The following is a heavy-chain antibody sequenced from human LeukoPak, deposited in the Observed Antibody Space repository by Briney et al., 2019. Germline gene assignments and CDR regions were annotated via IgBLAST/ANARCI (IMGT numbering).Heavy chain of an antibody. V-gene: IGHV3-23*01. CDR2: ISSTGGGT. D-gene: IGHD3-22*01. CDR1: GFTFSSYA. CDR3: ARSLRDYYDSSGYYPLDAFDI. Sequence: GGSLRLSCAASGFTFSSYAMIWVRQAPGKGLEWVSAISSTGGGTYYADSVKGRFTISRDNSKNTLYLQMNSLRAEDTAVYYCARSLRDYYDSSGYYPLDAFDIWGQGTMVTVSS. J-gene: IGHJ3*02.